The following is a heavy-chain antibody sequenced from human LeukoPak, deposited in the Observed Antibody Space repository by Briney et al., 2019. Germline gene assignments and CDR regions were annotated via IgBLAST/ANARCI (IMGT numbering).Heavy chain of an antibody. CDR1: GYSISSGYY. Sequence: SETLSLTCTVSGYSISSGYYWGWIRQPPGKGLDWIGSIHHSGTTYYNPSLQSRVTMSVDASNNHFSLKLNSVTAADTAVYYCARVVVLVTTATLGYYFDYWGQGTLVTVSS. CDR2: IHHSGTT. J-gene: IGHJ4*02. V-gene: IGHV4-38-2*02. CDR3: ARVVVLVTTATLGYYFDY. D-gene: IGHD2-15*01.